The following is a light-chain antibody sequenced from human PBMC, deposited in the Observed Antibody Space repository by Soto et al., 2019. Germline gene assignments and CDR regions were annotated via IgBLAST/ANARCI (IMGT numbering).Light chain of an antibody. CDR2: GAS. J-gene: IGKJ1*01. CDR3: QQYGSSGT. Sequence: EIVLTQSPGTLSLSPGERATLSCRASQSVSNYLAWYQQKPGQAPRLLIYGASNRATGIPDRFSGSGSGTDFTLTISRLEPEDFAVYYCQQYGSSGTFGQGTKV. V-gene: IGKV3-20*01. CDR1: QSVSNY.